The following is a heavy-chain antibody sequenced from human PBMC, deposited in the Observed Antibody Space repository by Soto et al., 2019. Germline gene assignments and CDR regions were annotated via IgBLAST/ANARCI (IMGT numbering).Heavy chain of an antibody. J-gene: IGHJ4*02. CDR2: IYPGDSDT. Sequence: GESLKISCKGSGYSFTSYWIGWVRQMPGKGLEWMGIIYPGDSDTRYSPSFQGQVTISADKSISTAYLQWSSLKASDTAMYYCARPRYYDYIWGSYRGYYFDYWGQGTLVTVSS. D-gene: IGHD3-16*01. CDR3: ARPRYYDYIWGSYRGYYFDY. V-gene: IGHV5-51*01. CDR1: GYSFTSYW.